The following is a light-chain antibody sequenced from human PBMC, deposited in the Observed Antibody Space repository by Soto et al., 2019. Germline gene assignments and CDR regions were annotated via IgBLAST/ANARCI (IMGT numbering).Light chain of an antibody. V-gene: IGKV1-9*01. CDR1: QGISSS. CDR2: VAS. CDR3: QQLNSWLT. J-gene: IGKJ4*01. Sequence: DIQMTQSPSSLSASVGDRVTITCRASQGISSSLAWYQQKPGIAPTLLIYVASILQSGVPSRFSGSGSGTEFTLTISSLQPEDFATYYCQQLNSWLTFGGGTKVDIK.